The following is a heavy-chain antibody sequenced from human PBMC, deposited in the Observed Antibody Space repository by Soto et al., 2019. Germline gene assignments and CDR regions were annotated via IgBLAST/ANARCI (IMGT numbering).Heavy chain of an antibody. CDR1: GFTFSDYY. CDR3: ARELYSSSWNDAFDI. J-gene: IGHJ3*02. Sequence: GGSLRLSCAASGFTFSDYYMSWIRQAPGKGLEWVSYISSSGSTIYYADAVKGRFTISRDNAKNSLYLQMNSLRAEDTAVYYCARELYSSSWNDAFDIWGQGTMVTVSS. D-gene: IGHD6-13*01. CDR2: ISSSGSTI. V-gene: IGHV3-11*01.